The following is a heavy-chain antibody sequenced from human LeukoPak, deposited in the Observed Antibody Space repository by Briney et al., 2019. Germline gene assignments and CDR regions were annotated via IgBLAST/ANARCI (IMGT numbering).Heavy chain of an antibody. V-gene: IGHV4-4*02. CDR3: ARVPVNIWENWFDP. D-gene: IGHD1-26*01. Sequence: SRTLSLTCAVSSGSLSSSNSWSWVPQPPGKGLEWIGEIYHSGSTNYNPSLKSRVTISVDTAKNQFSLKLSSVTAADTAVYYCARVPVNIWENWFDPWGQGTLVTVSS. J-gene: IGHJ5*02. CDR1: SGSLSSSNS. CDR2: IYHSGST.